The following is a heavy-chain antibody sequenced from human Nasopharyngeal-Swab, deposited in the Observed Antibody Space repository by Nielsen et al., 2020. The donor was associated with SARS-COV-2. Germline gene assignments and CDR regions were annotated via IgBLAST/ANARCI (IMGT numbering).Heavy chain of an antibody. CDR2: IIRGGHT. V-gene: IGHV3-23*01. Sequence: SCKASGGTFSTSAMSWVRQAPGKGLEWVSGIIRGGHTYYADSVRGRFTISRDDSRNTLYLQMNSLRVDDTALYYCAKDPYLSDGGKGFDHWGQGTLVTVSS. CDR1: GGTFSTSA. CDR3: AKDPYLSDGGKGFDH. D-gene: IGHD4-23*01. J-gene: IGHJ4*02.